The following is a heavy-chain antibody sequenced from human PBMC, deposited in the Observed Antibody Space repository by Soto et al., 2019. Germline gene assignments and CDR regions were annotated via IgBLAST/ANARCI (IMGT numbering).Heavy chain of an antibody. J-gene: IGHJ5*02. Sequence: SETLSLTCIVSGGSISSGGYYWSWIRQHPGKGLEWIGYIYYSGSTYYNPSLKSRVTISVDTSKNQFSLKLSSVTAADTAVYYCARDISDIVVVPAAPRGFSFWFDPWGQGTLVTVAS. CDR2: IYYSGST. CDR1: GGSISSGGYY. D-gene: IGHD2-2*01. V-gene: IGHV4-31*03. CDR3: ARDISDIVVVPAAPRGFSFWFDP.